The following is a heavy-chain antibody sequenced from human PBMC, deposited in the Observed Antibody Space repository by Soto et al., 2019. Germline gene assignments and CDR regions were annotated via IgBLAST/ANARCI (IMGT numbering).Heavy chain of an antibody. D-gene: IGHD2-2*01. V-gene: IGHV5-51*01. CDR2: IYPGDSDT. J-gene: IGHJ3*02. CDR1: GYSFTSYW. CDR3: ARGYQLLAARTDAFDI. Sequence: PGESLKISCKGSGYSFTSYWIGWVRQMPGKGLEWMGIIYPGDSDTRYSPSFQGQVTISADKSISTAYLQWSSLKASDTAMYYCARGYQLLAARTDAFDIWGQGTMVTVSS.